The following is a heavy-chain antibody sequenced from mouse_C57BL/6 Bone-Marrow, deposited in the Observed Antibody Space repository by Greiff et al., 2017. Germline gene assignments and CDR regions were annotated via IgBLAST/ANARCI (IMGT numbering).Heavy chain of an antibody. V-gene: IGHV1-64*01. Sequence: VQLQQPGAELVKPGASVKLSCKASGYTFTSYWMHWVKQRPGQGLEWIGMIHPNSGSTNYNEKFKSKATLTVDKSSSTAYMQLSSLTSEDSAVYYCALITTVVGAYWGQGTLVTVSA. J-gene: IGHJ3*01. CDR2: IHPNSGST. CDR1: GYTFTSYW. D-gene: IGHD1-1*01. CDR3: ALITTVVGAY.